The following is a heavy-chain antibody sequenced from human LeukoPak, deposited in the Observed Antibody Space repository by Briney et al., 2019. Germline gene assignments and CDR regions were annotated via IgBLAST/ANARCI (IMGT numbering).Heavy chain of an antibody. Sequence: GRSLRLSCAASGFTFSSYAMHWVRQAPGKGLEWVAVISYDGSNKYYADSVKGRFTISRDNSKNTLYLQMNSLRAEDTAVYYCAKDEGCSSTSCYTRWFDPWGQGTLVTVSS. V-gene: IGHV3-30-3*01. J-gene: IGHJ5*02. CDR2: ISYDGSNK. CDR1: GFTFSSYA. D-gene: IGHD2-2*02. CDR3: AKDEGCSSTSCYTRWFDP.